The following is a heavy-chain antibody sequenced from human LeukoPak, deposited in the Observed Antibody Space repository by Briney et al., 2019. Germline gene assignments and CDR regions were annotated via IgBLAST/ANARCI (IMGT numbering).Heavy chain of an antibody. V-gene: IGHV3-33*01. J-gene: IGHJ3*02. CDR2: IWYDGSNK. D-gene: IGHD3-10*01. Sequence: GRSLSLSRAASGFTFSSYGMHWVRQAPAKGLEWVAVIWYDGSNKYYADSVKGRFTIPRDNSKNTLYLQMNSLRADDTAVYYCGRGDAIFGELLGAFDIWGPGTMVTVSS. CDR1: GFTFSSYG. CDR3: GRGDAIFGELLGAFDI.